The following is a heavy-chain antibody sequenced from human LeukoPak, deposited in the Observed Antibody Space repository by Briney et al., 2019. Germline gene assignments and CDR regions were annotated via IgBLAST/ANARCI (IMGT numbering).Heavy chain of an antibody. V-gene: IGHV3-21*01. CDR1: GFTFSSYS. CDR3: ARDQVAVASI. D-gene: IGHD6-19*01. Sequence: GGSLRLSCAASGFTFSSYSMNWVRQAPGRGLEWVSSISSSSSYIYYADSVKGRFTISRDNAKNSLYLQMNSLRAEDTAVYYCARDQVAVASIWGQGTLVTVSS. J-gene: IGHJ4*02. CDR2: ISSSSSYI.